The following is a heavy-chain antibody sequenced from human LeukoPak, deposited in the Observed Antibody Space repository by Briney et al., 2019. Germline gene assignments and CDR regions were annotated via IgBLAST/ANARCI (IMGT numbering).Heavy chain of an antibody. D-gene: IGHD6-13*01. CDR2: MNPNSGNT. CDR1: GYTFTSYD. CDR3: ARRRGIAAAGGSNWFDP. V-gene: IGHV1-8*01. Sequence: ASVKVSCKASGYTFTSYDINWVRQATGQGLEWMGWMNPNSGNTGYAQKFQGRVTMTRNTSISTAYMELSSLRSEDMAVCYCARRRGIAAAGGSNWFDPWGQGTLVTVSS. J-gene: IGHJ5*02.